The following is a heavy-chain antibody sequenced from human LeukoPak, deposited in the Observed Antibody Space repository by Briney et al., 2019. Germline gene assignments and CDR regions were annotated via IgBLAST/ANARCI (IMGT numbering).Heavy chain of an antibody. CDR3: ARGGDRSSWSIDY. Sequence: PSQTLSLTCTVSGASISSGTYYWSWIRQPAGKGLEWIGRIYTSGTTNYNPSLKSRVTISVDTSKNQFSLRLSSVTAADTAVYYCARGGDRSSWSIDYWGQGTLVTVSS. D-gene: IGHD6-13*01. V-gene: IGHV4-61*02. J-gene: IGHJ4*02. CDR1: GASISSGTYY. CDR2: IYTSGTT.